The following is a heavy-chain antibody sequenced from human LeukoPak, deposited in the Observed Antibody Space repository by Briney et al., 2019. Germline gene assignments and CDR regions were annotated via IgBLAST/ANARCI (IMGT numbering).Heavy chain of an antibody. V-gene: IGHV3-23*01. CDR2: IRGSGGST. CDR1: GFTFSGYA. CDR3: AKAAQLGGTYYYYYYMDV. D-gene: IGHD1-1*01. J-gene: IGHJ6*03. Sequence: PGGSLRLSCAPSGFTFSGYAMTGVRQAPGKGLDWFSAIRGSGGSTYYADSVKGRFTISRDNSKNTLYLQMNSLRAEDTAVYYCAKAAQLGGTYYYYYYMDVWGKGTTVTVSS.